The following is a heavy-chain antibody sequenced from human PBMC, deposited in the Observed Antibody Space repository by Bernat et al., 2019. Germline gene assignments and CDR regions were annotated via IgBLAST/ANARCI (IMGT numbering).Heavy chain of an antibody. V-gene: IGHV4-34*01. J-gene: IGHJ4*02. CDR3: VRYDYVWGSYQAGGFFDY. CDR2: INHSGST. Sequence: QVQLQQWGAGLLKPSETLSLTCAVYIGSFSDHYWSWIRQPPGKGLEWIGEINHSGSTNYNASLKSRVTISEDSSKNQFSLKVTSVTAADTAVYYCVRYDYVWGSYQAGGFFDYWGQGTLVTVSS. D-gene: IGHD3-16*01. CDR1: IGSFSDHY.